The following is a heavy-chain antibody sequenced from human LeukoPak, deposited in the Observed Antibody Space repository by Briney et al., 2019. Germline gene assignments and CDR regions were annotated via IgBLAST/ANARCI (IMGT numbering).Heavy chain of an antibody. Sequence: ASVKVSCKASGYTFTSYDINWVRQATGQGLEWMGWMNPNSGNTGYAQKFQGRVTMTRNTSISTAYMELSSLRSEDTALYYCAREGGWEPYDAFDIWGQGTMVTVSS. D-gene: IGHD1-26*01. J-gene: IGHJ3*02. CDR2: MNPNSGNT. CDR1: GYTFTSYD. V-gene: IGHV1-8*01. CDR3: AREGGWEPYDAFDI.